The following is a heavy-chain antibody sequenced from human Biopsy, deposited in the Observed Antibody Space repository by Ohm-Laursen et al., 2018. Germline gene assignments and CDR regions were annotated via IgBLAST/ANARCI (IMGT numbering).Heavy chain of an antibody. J-gene: IGHJ6*02. CDR3: AKDRYNYTPIGGFSMDV. CDR2: IFYDGSNT. D-gene: IGHD5-18*01. CDR1: GFTFINYG. Sequence: SLRLSCTAPGFTFINYGMQWVRQAPGKGLEWVAFIFYDGSNTYYADSVKGRFTISRDNSRDTLYLQMSSLRAEDTAVYYCAKDRYNYTPIGGFSMDVWGQGTTVTVSS. V-gene: IGHV3-30*18.